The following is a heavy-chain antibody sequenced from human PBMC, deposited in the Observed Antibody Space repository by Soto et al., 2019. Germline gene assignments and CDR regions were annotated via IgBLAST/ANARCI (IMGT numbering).Heavy chain of an antibody. CDR3: ARDREPRLYSSSWYDSGDSTYYYYGMDV. CDR2: INPNSGGT. J-gene: IGHJ6*02. D-gene: IGHD6-13*01. V-gene: IGHV1-2*04. CDR1: GYTFTGYY. Sequence: QVQLVQSGAEVKKPGASVKVSCKASGYTFTGYYMHWVRQAPGQGLEWMGWINPNSGGTNYAQKVQVWATMPRATSIRTAYMRLRRLRSDDTAVYYCARDREPRLYSSSWYDSGDSTYYYYGMDVWGQGTTVTVSS.